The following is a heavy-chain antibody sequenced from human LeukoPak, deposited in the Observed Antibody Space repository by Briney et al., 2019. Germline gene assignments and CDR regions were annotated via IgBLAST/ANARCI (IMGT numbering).Heavy chain of an antibody. D-gene: IGHD6-19*01. J-gene: IGHJ4*02. CDR2: IYPGDSDT. Sequence: GESLKISCKGSGYSFTSYWIGWVRQMPGNGLEWMGIIYPGDSDTRYSPSFQGQVTISADKSISTAYLQWSSLKASDTAMYYCARLVPAGYSVAGRFDYWGQGTLVTVSS. CDR3: ARLVPAGYSVAGRFDY. V-gene: IGHV5-51*01. CDR1: GYSFTSYW.